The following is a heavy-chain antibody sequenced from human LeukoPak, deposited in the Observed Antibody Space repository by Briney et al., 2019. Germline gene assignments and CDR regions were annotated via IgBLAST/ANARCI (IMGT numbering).Heavy chain of an antibody. CDR2: IISNGEST. CDR3: VKSASTWYLFDY. V-gene: IGHV3-64*03. J-gene: IGHJ4*02. Sequence: GGSLRLSCAASGFTFNNYYMTWVRQAPGKGLEYVSAIISNGESTYYSDSVKDRFTISRDNSKNTLYLQMSSLRPEDTAVYYCVKSASTWYLFDYWGQGTLVTVSS. D-gene: IGHD6-13*01. CDR1: GFTFNNYY.